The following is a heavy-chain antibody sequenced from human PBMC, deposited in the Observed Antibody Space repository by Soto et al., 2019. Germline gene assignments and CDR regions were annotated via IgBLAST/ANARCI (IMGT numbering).Heavy chain of an antibody. CDR1: GFTFSSYA. V-gene: IGHV3-30-3*01. Sequence: QVQLVESGGGVVQPGRSLRLSCAASGFTFSSYAMHWVRQAPGKGLEWVAVISYDGSNKYYADSVKGRFTISRDNSKNTLYLQMNTLRAEDTAVYYCARDNIAAAGNLDYWGQGTLVTVSS. CDR2: ISYDGSNK. CDR3: ARDNIAAAGNLDY. J-gene: IGHJ4*02. D-gene: IGHD6-13*01.